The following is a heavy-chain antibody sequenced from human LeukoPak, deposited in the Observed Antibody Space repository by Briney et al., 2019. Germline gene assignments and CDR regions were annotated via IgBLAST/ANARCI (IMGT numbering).Heavy chain of an antibody. Sequence: PGGSLRLSCAASGFTFSSYAMSWLRQAPGKGLEWVSAISGSGGSTYYADSVKGRFTISRDNSKNTLYLKMNSLRAEDTAVYYCAKVYYDFWSGYPAGAFDIWGQGTMVTVSS. D-gene: IGHD3-3*01. CDR3: AKVYYDFWSGYPAGAFDI. V-gene: IGHV3-23*01. J-gene: IGHJ3*02. CDR2: ISGSGGST. CDR1: GFTFSSYA.